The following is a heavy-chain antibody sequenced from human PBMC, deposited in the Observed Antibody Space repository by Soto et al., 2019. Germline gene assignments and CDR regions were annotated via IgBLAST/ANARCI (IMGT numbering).Heavy chain of an antibody. CDR1: GFTFADYG. Sequence: ASVKVSCKTSGFTFADYGITWVRQAPGQGPEWMGRISPYNGNTIYAQNVQGRVTMTTDTSATTVYMELRSLRSDDTAVYYCAREYLDYYDTSGYYYWGQGTLVTVSS. J-gene: IGHJ4*02. CDR2: ISPYNGNT. CDR3: AREYLDYYDTSGYYY. V-gene: IGHV1-18*04. D-gene: IGHD3-22*01.